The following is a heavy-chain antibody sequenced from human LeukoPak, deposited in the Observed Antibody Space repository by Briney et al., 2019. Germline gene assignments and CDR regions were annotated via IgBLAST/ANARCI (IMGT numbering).Heavy chain of an antibody. J-gene: IGHJ4*02. CDR3: ARVHYDYVWGSYRYLFDY. Sequence: SETLSLTCSVSGGSISSTSKYWGWIRQPPGKGLEWIGTIYYSGSTYYNPSLKSRVTISVDTSKNQFSLRLSSVTAADTAVYYCARVHYDYVWGSYRYLFDYWGQGTLVTVSS. CDR2: IYYSGST. V-gene: IGHV4-39*02. D-gene: IGHD3-16*02. CDR1: GGSISSTSKY.